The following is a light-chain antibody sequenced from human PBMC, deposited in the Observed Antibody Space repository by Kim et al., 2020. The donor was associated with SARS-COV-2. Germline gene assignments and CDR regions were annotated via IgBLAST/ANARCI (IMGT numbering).Light chain of an antibody. V-gene: IGLV2-23*02. CDR3: SSYAGTTSHWV. Sequence: QSITISGTGTSSDVGKYNLVSWYQQYPGKAPKLMIYAVSQRPSGVSYRFSGSKSGNTASLTITGLQAEDEAEYYCSSYAGTTSHWVFGGGTQLTVL. CDR2: AVS. CDR1: SSDVGKYNL. J-gene: IGLJ3*02.